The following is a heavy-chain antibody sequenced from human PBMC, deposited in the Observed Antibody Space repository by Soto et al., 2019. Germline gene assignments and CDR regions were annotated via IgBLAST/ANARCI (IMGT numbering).Heavy chain of an antibody. CDR2: ISGSSSYI. CDR3: ARDGAYCSLICCRNYHHYMYV. V-gene: IGHV3-21*01. D-gene: IGHD2-15*01. J-gene: IGHJ6*03. CDR1: EFSFSDYS. Sequence: PGGSLRLSCAASEFSFSDYSMNWVRQAPGKGLEWVSSISGSSSYIYYTDSLKGRFTVSRDNANKSLYLQMNSLRAEDTAVYYCARDGAYCSLICCRNYHHYMYVWGKGTTVTVSS.